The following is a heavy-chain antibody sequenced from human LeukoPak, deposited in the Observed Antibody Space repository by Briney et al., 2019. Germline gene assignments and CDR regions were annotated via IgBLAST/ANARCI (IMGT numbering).Heavy chain of an antibody. D-gene: IGHD5-12*01. Sequence: GGSLRLSCAASGFTFSSYELNWVCQSPGKGLEWISYISSSGSTLYYADSVKGRFTISRDDAKNSLYLQMNSLRGDDTAMYYCAGERGGYGFYWGQGTLVTVSS. J-gene: IGHJ4*02. CDR1: GFTFSSYE. CDR2: ISSSGSTL. V-gene: IGHV3-48*03. CDR3: AGERGGYGFY.